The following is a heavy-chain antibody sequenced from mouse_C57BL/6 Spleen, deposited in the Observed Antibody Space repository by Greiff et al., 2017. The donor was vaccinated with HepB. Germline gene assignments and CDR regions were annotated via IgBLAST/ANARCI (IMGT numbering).Heavy chain of an antibody. D-gene: IGHD1-1*01. CDR1: GYTFTSYW. CDR3: ARSLTTVVPYYFDY. V-gene: IGHV1-61*01. CDR2: IYPSDSET. J-gene: IGHJ2*01. Sequence: QVQLQQSGAELVRPGSSVKLSCKASGYTFTSYWMDWVKQRPGQGLEWIGNIYPSDSETHYNQKFKDKATLTVDKSSSTAYMQLSSLTSEDSAVYYCARSLTTVVPYYFDYWGQGTTLTVSS.